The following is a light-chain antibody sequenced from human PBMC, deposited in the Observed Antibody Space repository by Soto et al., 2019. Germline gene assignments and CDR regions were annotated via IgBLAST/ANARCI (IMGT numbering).Light chain of an antibody. CDR2: GAS. CDR3: QQYNNWPPLIT. V-gene: IGKV3-15*01. J-gene: IGKJ5*01. CDR1: QSVSSN. Sequence: IGMKQSAATLSVYTGERATLSCRASQSVSSNLAWYQQKPGQAPRLLIYGASTRATGIPARFSGSGSGTEFTLTISSLQSEDFAVYYCQQYNNWPPLITFGQGTRLQIK.